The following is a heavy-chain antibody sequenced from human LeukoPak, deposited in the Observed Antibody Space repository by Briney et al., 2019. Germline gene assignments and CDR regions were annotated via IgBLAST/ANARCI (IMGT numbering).Heavy chain of an antibody. V-gene: IGHV1-46*01. D-gene: IGHD3-10*01. CDR1: GYTFTGHY. Sequence: ASVKVSCKASGYTFTGHYIHWVRQAPGQGHEWMGMISPGGGSTMYAQKFQGRVTMTRDMSTSTVYMELSSLRSEDTAVYYCATDRGSGSHVWFDPWGQGTLVTVSS. J-gene: IGHJ5*02. CDR3: ATDRGSGSHVWFDP. CDR2: ISPGGGST.